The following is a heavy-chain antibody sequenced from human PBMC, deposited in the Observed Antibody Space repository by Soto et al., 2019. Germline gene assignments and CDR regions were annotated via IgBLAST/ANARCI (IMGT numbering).Heavy chain of an antibody. CDR3: ARDRIVVVPVRTRRNWFDP. V-gene: IGHV4-34*01. CDR2: INHSGST. D-gene: IGHD2-2*01. CDR1: GGSFSGYY. J-gene: IGHJ5*02. Sequence: SETLSLPCAVYGGSFSGYYWSWIRQPPGKGLEWIGEINHSGSTNYNPSLKSRVTISVDTSKNQFSLKLSSVTAADTAVYYCARDRIVVVPVRTRRNWFDPWGQGTLVTVSS.